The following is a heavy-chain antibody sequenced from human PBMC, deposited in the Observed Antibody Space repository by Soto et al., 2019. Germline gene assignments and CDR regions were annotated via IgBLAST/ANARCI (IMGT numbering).Heavy chain of an antibody. CDR3: AKVLVGATDDAFDI. J-gene: IGHJ3*02. V-gene: IGHV3-23*01. D-gene: IGHD1-26*01. CDR2: ISGSGGST. CDR1: GFTFSSYA. Sequence: GGSLRLSCAASGFTFSSYAMSWVRQAPGKGLEWVSAISGSGGSTYYADSVKGRCTISRDNSKNTLYLQMNSLRAEDAAVDYCAKVLVGATDDAFDIWGQGTMVTVSS.